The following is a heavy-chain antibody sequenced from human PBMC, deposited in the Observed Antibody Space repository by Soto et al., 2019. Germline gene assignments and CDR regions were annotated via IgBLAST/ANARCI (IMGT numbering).Heavy chain of an antibody. J-gene: IGHJ4*02. V-gene: IGHV4-31*03. Sequence: QVQLQESGPGLVKPSQTLSLTCTVSGGSISSGGYYWSGIRQHPGKGLEWIGYIYYSGSTYYNPSLKSRVTISVDTSNNPFSLKLSSVTAADTAVYYCAREGGIVGATAADYWVQGTLVTVSS. CDR3: AREGGIVGATAADY. D-gene: IGHD1-26*01. CDR2: IYYSGST. CDR1: GGSISSGGYY.